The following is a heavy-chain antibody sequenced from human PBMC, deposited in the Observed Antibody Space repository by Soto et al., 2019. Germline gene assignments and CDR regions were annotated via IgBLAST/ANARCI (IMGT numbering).Heavy chain of an antibody. CDR1: GGTFSSCA. D-gene: IGHD3-22*01. CDR2: IIPIFGTA. J-gene: IGHJ4*02. V-gene: IGHV1-69*13. CDR3: ARSGPIHYYASSGPLQYFDY. Sequence: SVKVSCKASGGTFSSCAISWVRQAPGQGLEWMGGIIPIFGTANYAQKFQGRVTITADESTGTAYMELSSLRSEDTAVYYCARSGPIHYYASSGPLQYFDYWGQGTMGTVSS.